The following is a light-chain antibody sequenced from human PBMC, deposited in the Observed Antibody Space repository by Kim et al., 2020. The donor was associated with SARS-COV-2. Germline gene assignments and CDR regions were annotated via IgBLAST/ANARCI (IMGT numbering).Light chain of an antibody. Sequence: KNACWNQQKPGQSLVLVIYQDTKRPSGIPERSSASNSGKTATLTTIGTQAMDEVDYYCPAWTSGTAVFGGG. CDR3: PAWTSGTAV. V-gene: IGLV3-1*01. CDR1: KN. CDR2: QDT. J-gene: IGLJ3*02.